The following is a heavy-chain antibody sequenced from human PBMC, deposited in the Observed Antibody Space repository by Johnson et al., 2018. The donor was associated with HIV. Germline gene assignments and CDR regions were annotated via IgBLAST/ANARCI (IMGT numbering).Heavy chain of an antibody. D-gene: IGHD2-21*02. J-gene: IGHJ3*02. CDR3: ARVTAYNSLDI. CDR1: GFAFSTYA. V-gene: IGHV3-30-3*01. Sequence: QVQLVESGGGVVQPGRSLTLSCAPSGFAFSTYAMHWVRQAPGKGLEWVAVISSHGSDKIYADSVKGRFTVSRDNSKNKLDLQMSSLRPDDTAMYYCARVTAYNSLDIWGQGTMVTVSS. CDR2: ISSHGSDK.